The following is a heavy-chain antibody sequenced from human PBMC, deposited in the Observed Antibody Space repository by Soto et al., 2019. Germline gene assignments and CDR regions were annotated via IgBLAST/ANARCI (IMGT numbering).Heavy chain of an antibody. CDR3: AREPNLRFVEWLPRPPFDY. D-gene: IGHD3-3*01. J-gene: IGHJ4*02. V-gene: IGHV4-34*01. Sequence: SETLSLTCAVYGGSFSGYYWSWIRQPPGKGLEWIGEINHSGSTNYNPSLKSRVTISVDTSKNQFSLKLSSVTAADTAVYYCAREPNLRFVEWLPRPPFDYWGQGTLVTVSS. CDR2: INHSGST. CDR1: GGSFSGYY.